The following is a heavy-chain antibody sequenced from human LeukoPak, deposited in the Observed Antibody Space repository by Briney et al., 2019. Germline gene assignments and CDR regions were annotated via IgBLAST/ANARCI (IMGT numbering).Heavy chain of an antibody. CDR1: GFTFSSYG. CDR2: ISYDGSNK. D-gene: IGHD2-2*01. CDR3: AKDRVVVVPAATYIDY. V-gene: IGHV3-30*18. J-gene: IGHJ4*02. Sequence: GGSLRLSCAASGFTFSSYGMHWVRQASGKGLEWVAVISYDGSNKYYADSVKGRFTISRDNSKNTLYLQMNSLRAEDTAVYYCAKDRVVVVPAATYIDYWGQGTLVTVSS.